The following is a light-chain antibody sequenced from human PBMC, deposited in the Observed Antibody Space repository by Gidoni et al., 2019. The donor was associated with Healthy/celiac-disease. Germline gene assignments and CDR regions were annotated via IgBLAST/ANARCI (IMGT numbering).Light chain of an antibody. V-gene: IGKV3-15*01. CDR3: QQYNNWPPYT. J-gene: IGKJ2*01. CDR1: QSVSSN. CDR2: GAS. Sequence: PATLSVSPGERATLSCRASQSVSSNLAWYQQKPGQAPRLLIYGASTRATGIPARFSGSGSGTEFTLTISSLQSEDFAVYYCQQYNNWPPYTFGQGTKLEIK.